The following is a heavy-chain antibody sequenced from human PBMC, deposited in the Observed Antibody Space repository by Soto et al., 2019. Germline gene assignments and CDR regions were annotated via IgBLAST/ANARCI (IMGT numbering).Heavy chain of an antibody. J-gene: IGHJ6*03. V-gene: IGHV1-18*01. Sequence: QVHLVQSGTELKKPGASVKVSCKTSGYTFTNYGISWVRQAPGHGLEWVGWISTYSGNTNYGRKFQGRVTITTDTSTTTAYMELRGLRSDDTAVYYCARVARHCSKTSCSALYQYYYYMDVWGKGTTVIVSS. CDR2: ISTYSGNT. CDR3: ARVARHCSKTSCSALYQYYYYMDV. D-gene: IGHD2-2*01. CDR1: GYTFTNYG.